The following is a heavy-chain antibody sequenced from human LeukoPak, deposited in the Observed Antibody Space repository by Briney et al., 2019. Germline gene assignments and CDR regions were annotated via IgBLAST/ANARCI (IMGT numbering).Heavy chain of an antibody. CDR1: GYTFTSYG. CDR3: ARETRYCSSTSCSYYYYYYGMDV. D-gene: IGHD2-2*01. V-gene: IGHV1-18*01. CDR2: ISAYNGNT. J-gene: IGHJ6*02. Sequence: ASVKVSCKASGYTFTSYGISWVRQAPGQGLEWMGWISAYNGNTNYAQKLQGRVTMTTDTSTSTAYMELRSLRPDDTAVYYCARETRYCSSTSCSYYYYYYGMDVWGQGTTVTVSS.